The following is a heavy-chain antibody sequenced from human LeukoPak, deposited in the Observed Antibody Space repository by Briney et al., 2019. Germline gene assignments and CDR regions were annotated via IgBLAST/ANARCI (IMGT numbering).Heavy chain of an antibody. D-gene: IGHD3-3*01. CDR1: GGSISSYY. CDR3: ARHRPRNYDFWSGYYRDDAFDI. Sequence: PSETLSLTCTVAGGSISSYYWSWIRQPPGKGLEWIGYIYYSGSTNYNPPPKSRVTISVDTSKNQFSLKLSSVPAADTAVYYCARHRPRNYDFWSGYYRDDAFDIWGQGTMVTVSS. V-gene: IGHV4-59*08. CDR2: IYYSGST. J-gene: IGHJ3*02.